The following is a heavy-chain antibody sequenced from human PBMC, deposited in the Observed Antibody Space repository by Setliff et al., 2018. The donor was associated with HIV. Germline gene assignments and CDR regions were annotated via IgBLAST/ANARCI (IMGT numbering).Heavy chain of an antibody. Sequence: GASVKVSCKASGYTFTSYYMHWMRQAPGQGLEWMGIINPSSGSTTYAQKFQGRVTMTRDTSTSTVYMELSSLRSEDTAVYYCARDPAPSSSAPYFQHWGQGTPGTAPQ. CDR1: GYTFTSYY. CDR3: ARDPAPSSSAPYFQH. V-gene: IGHV1-46*01. CDR2: INPSSGST. D-gene: IGHD6-6*01. J-gene: IGHJ1*01.